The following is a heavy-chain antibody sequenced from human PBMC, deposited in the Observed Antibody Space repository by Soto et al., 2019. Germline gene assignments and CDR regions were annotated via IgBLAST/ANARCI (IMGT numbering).Heavy chain of an antibody. Sequence: GGSLRLSCAASGFTFSSYSMNWVRQAPGKGLEWVSSISSSSSYIYYAVSVKGRFTISRDNAKNSLYLQMNSLRAEDTAVYYCARALSDYYDSSGYPSGYWGQGTLVTVSS. D-gene: IGHD3-22*01. CDR1: GFTFSSYS. CDR3: ARALSDYYDSSGYPSGY. V-gene: IGHV3-21*06. J-gene: IGHJ4*02. CDR2: ISSSSSYI.